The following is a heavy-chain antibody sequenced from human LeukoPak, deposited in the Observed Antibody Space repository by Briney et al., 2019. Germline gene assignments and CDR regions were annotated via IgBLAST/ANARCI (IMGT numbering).Heavy chain of an antibody. V-gene: IGHV3-33*06. CDR3: AKDGDSSGWYYFDY. J-gene: IGHJ4*02. Sequence: GRSLRLSCAASGFTFSSYDMHWVRQAPGKGLEWVAVIWYDGSNKYYADSVKGRFTISRDNSKSTLYLQMNSLRAEDTAVYYCAKDGDSSGWYYFDYWGQGTLVTVSS. CDR2: IWYDGSNK. D-gene: IGHD6-19*01. CDR1: GFTFSSYD.